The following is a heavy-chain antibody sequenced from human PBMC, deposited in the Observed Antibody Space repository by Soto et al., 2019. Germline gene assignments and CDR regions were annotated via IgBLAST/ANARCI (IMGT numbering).Heavy chain of an antibody. J-gene: IGHJ4*02. Sequence: PGGSLRLSCAASGFTFSSYGMHWVRQAPGKGLEWVAVISYDGSNKYYADSVKGRFTISRDNSKNTLYLQMNSLRAEDTAVYYCAKAPPKYYDFWSGSSPASYHLDYWGQGT. CDR2: ISYDGSNK. V-gene: IGHV3-30*18. CDR3: AKAPPKYYDFWSGSSPASYHLDY. CDR1: GFTFSSYG. D-gene: IGHD3-3*01.